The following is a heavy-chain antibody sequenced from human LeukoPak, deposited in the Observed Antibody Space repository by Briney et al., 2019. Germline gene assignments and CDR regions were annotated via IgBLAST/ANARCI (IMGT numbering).Heavy chain of an antibody. J-gene: IGHJ5*02. Sequence: GASVKVSCKASGYTFTSYAMHWMRQAPGQRLEWMGWINAGNGNTKYSQEFQGRVTITRDTSASTAYMELSSLRSEDMAVYYCARDGYSSGSGWFDPWGQGTLVTVSS. V-gene: IGHV1-3*03. CDR2: INAGNGNT. CDR1: GYTFTSYA. CDR3: ARDGYSSGSGWFDP. D-gene: IGHD2-15*01.